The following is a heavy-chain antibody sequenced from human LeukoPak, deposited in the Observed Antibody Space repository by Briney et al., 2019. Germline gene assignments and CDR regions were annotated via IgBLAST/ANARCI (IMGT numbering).Heavy chain of an antibody. V-gene: IGHV3-7*04. CDR3: AGEGDIVVVPTPWRFDP. Sequence: GGSLRLSCAASGFTFSSYWMSWVRQAPGKGLEWVANIKQDGSEKYYVDSVRGRFSISRDNAKNPLYLQMNSLRAEDTAVYYCAGEGDIVVVPTPWRFDPWGKGPLVTVSS. CDR1: GFTFSSYW. CDR2: IKQDGSEK. J-gene: IGHJ5*02. D-gene: IGHD2-2*01.